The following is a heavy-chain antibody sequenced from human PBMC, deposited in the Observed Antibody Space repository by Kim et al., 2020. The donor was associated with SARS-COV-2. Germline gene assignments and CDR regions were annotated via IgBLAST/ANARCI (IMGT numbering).Heavy chain of an antibody. V-gene: IGHV1-69*13. CDR2: IIPIFGTA. Sequence: SVKVSCKASGGTFSSYAISWVRQAPGQGLEWMGGIIPIFGTANYAQKFQGRVTITADESTSTAYMELSSLRSEDTAVYYCARGRTTVASGAFDIWGQGTMVTVSS. D-gene: IGHD4-17*01. CDR3: ARGRTTVASGAFDI. J-gene: IGHJ3*02. CDR1: GGTFSSYA.